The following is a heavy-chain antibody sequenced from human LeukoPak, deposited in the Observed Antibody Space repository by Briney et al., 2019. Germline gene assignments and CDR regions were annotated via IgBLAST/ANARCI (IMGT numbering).Heavy chain of an antibody. CDR3: TTDLG. Sequence: GGSLRLSCATSGFTFTSYWMHWVRQVAGKGLVWLARVDHGGSGTNYADSVKGRFTISRDNAKSTVYLQMNSLRVEDTAVYYCTTDLGWGQGTLVTVSS. V-gene: IGHV3-74*01. D-gene: IGHD7-27*01. J-gene: IGHJ4*02. CDR1: GFTFTSYW. CDR2: VDHGGSGT.